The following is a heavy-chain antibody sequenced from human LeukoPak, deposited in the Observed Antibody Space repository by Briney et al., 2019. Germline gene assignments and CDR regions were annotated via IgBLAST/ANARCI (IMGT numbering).Heavy chain of an antibody. CDR3: ARDGGGTGSADY. Sequence: SETLSLTCTVSGGSISSYYWSWIRQPPGKGLEWIGYINYSGSTNYNPSLKSRVTISVDTSKNQFSLKLSSVTAADTAVYYCARDGGGTGSADYWGQGTLVTVSS. CDR2: INYSGST. D-gene: IGHD1-1*01. J-gene: IGHJ4*02. V-gene: IGHV4-59*01. CDR1: GGSISSYY.